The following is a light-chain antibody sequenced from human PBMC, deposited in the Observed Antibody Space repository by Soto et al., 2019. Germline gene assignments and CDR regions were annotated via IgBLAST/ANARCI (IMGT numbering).Light chain of an antibody. CDR2: DVT. CDR1: SSDVGGYNF. V-gene: IGLV2-14*01. CDR3: SSYTSISTYV. Sequence: QSVLTQPASLSGSPGQSITLSCTGTSSDVGGYNFVSWYQQHPDKAPKLMIYDVTNRPSGVSNRFSGSKSGNTASLTISGLQAEDEADYYCSSYTSISTYVFGTGTKVTVL. J-gene: IGLJ1*01.